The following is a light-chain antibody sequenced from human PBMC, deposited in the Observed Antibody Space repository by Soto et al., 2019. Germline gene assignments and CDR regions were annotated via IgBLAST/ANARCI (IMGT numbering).Light chain of an antibody. CDR1: QSISSW. V-gene: IGKV1-5*03. CDR3: QQYNSYSPT. CDR2: KAS. Sequence: DIQMTQSPSTLSASVGDRVTITCRASQSISSWLAWYQQKPGKVPKLLIYKASSLESGVPSRFSGSGSGTEFTLTISSLQSDEFATYYCQQYNSYSPTFGQGTKVEIK. J-gene: IGKJ1*01.